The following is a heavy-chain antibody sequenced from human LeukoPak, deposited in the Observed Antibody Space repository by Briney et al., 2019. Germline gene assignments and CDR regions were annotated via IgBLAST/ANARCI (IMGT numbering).Heavy chain of an antibody. CDR1: VGTFINYA. CDR3: ARPRTYYDFWRGYPPFDY. V-gene: IGHV1-69*13. CDR2: IITNFGTT. Sequence: SVKVSCKASVGTFINYAINWMRQAPGEGLEWLGVIITNFGTTNYAPKYQGRVTITADESTSTVYMELSSLKSEDTAVYCCARPRTYYDFWRGYPPFDYWGQGTLVTVSS. J-gene: IGHJ4*02. D-gene: IGHD3-3*01.